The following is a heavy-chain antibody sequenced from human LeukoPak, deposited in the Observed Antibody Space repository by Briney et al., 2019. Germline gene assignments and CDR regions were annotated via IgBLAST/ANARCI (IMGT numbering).Heavy chain of an antibody. V-gene: IGHV5-51*01. CDR3: ARHRRGGGSLARYYYYGMDV. D-gene: IGHD2-15*01. CDR1: GYSFTSYW. J-gene: IGHJ6*02. Sequence: KYGESLKISCKASGYSFTSYWIGWVRQMPGKGLEWMGTVYPADSDTKYSPSFQGQVTISADKSISTAYLQWSSLKASDTAMYYCARHRRGGGSLARYYYYGMDVWGQGTTVTASS. CDR2: VYPADSDT.